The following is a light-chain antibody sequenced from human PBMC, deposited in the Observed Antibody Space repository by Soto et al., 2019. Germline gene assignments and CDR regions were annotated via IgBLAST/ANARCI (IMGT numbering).Light chain of an antibody. J-gene: IGLJ1*01. Sequence: QSALTRPPSASGSPGQSVTRSCTGTNSDVGGYNYVSWYQQHPGKAPKLMIYEVSKRPAGVADRFSGSKSGNTAFLTVSGLQAEDEADYYCSPYAGSNLLYVFGTGSKVTVL. CDR2: EVS. V-gene: IGLV2-8*01. CDR1: NSDVGGYNY. CDR3: SPYAGSNLLYV.